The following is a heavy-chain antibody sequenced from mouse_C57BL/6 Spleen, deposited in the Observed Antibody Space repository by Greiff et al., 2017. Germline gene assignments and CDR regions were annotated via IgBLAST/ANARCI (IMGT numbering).Heavy chain of an antibody. V-gene: IGHV1-81*01. CDR1: GYTFTSYG. CDR3: AGGYGSSDDFDY. J-gene: IGHJ2*01. CDR2: FYPRSGNT. D-gene: IGHD1-1*01. Sequence: QVQLQQSGAELARPGASVKLSCKASGYTFTSYGISWVKQRTGQGLEWIGEFYPRSGNTYYNENFKGKATLTADKSSSTAYMKLRSLKSEDSAVDFCAGGYGSSDDFDYWGQGTTLTVSS.